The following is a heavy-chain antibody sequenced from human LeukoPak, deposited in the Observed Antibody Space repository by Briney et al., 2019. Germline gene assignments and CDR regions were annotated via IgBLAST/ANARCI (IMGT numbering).Heavy chain of an antibody. D-gene: IGHD2-2*01. CDR2: INHSGST. V-gene: IGHV4-34*01. CDR1: GGSFSGYY. Sequence: PSETLSLTCAVYGGSFSGYYWSWIRQPPGKGLEWIGEINHSGSTNYNPSLKSRVTISVDTSKNQFSLKLSSVTAAGTAVYYCARGYYCSSTSCYDYWGQGTLVTVSS. CDR3: ARGYYCSSTSCYDY. J-gene: IGHJ4*02.